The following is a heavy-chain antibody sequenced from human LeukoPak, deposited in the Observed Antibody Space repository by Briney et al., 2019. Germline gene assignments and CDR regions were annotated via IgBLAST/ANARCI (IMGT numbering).Heavy chain of an antibody. CDR2: INHSGST. CDR3: ARVSSRITMIVVARDAFDI. CDR1: GGSFSGYY. D-gene: IGHD3-22*01. Sequence: SETLSLTCAVYGGSFSGYYWSWIRQPPGKGLEWIGEINHSGSTNYNPSLKSRVTISVDTSKNQFSLKLSSVTAADTAVYYCARVSSRITMIVVARDAFDIWGQGTMVTVSS. V-gene: IGHV4-34*01. J-gene: IGHJ3*02.